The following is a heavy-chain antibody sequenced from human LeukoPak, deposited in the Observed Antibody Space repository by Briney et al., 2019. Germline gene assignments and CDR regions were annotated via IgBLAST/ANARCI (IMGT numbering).Heavy chain of an antibody. Sequence: PGGSLRLSCGACGFTFSSYSMNWVRQAPGKGLEWVSSISSSSSYIYYADSVKGRFTISRDNAKNSLYLQMNSLRAEDTAVYYCARVGQWLAIDYWGQGTLVTVSS. CDR1: GFTFSSYS. D-gene: IGHD6-19*01. V-gene: IGHV3-21*01. CDR3: ARVGQWLAIDY. CDR2: ISSSSSYI. J-gene: IGHJ4*02.